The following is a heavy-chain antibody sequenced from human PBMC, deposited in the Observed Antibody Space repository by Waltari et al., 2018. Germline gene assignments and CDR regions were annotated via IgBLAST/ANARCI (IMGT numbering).Heavy chain of an antibody. J-gene: IGHJ4*02. V-gene: IGHV6-1*01. CDR3: AIDPPDGYTYFDY. Sequence: QVQLQQSGPGLVKPSQTLSLTCAISGDSVSSKPAAWNWIRQSPSRGLEWLVRTYDRSRWYNNYAGSVKSRITINQDTSKNQFSLQLSSVTPEDTAVYYCAIDPPDGYTYFDYWGQGTLVTVSS. D-gene: IGHD3-16*01. CDR1: GDSVSSKPAA. CDR2: TYDRSRWYN.